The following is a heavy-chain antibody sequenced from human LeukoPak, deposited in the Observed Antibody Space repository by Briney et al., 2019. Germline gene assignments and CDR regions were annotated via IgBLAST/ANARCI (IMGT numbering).Heavy chain of an antibody. V-gene: IGHV4-59*01. Sequence: SETLFLTXTVSGGSISSYYWSWIRQPPGKGLEWIGYIYYSGSTNYNPSLKSRVTISVDTSKNQFSLKLSSVTAADTAVYYCARNIVATSGWFDPWGQGTLVTVSS. CDR2: IYYSGST. CDR3: ARNIVATSGWFDP. CDR1: GGSISSYY. J-gene: IGHJ5*02. D-gene: IGHD5-12*01.